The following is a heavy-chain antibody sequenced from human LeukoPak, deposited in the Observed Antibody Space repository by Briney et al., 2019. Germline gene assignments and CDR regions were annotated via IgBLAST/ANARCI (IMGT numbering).Heavy chain of an antibody. CDR1: GGSITPYY. CDR2: VYTSGTT. V-gene: IGHV4-4*07. Sequence: SETLSLTCTVSGGSITPYYWSWIRQPAGKGLEWIGRVYTSGTTNYNPSLKSRVTMSVDASKNQFSLKLTSVTAADTAVYFCARVRFGPGGELFDYWGQGTLVNVSS. D-gene: IGHD3-3*01. CDR3: ARVRFGPGGELFDY. J-gene: IGHJ4*02.